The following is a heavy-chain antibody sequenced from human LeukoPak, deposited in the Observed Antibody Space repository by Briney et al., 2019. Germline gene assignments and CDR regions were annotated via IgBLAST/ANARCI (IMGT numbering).Heavy chain of an antibody. Sequence: GGSLRLSCAASGFTFSNYAMSWVRQAPGKGLEWVSTISGSGGNTYYADSVKGRFTISRDNSKNTPYLQMNSLRAEDTAVYYCSKSIPLRYFDWLLPSDYWGQGALVTVSS. CDR1: GFTFSNYA. D-gene: IGHD3-9*01. CDR2: ISGSGGNT. J-gene: IGHJ4*02. CDR3: SKSIPLRYFDWLLPSDY. V-gene: IGHV3-23*01.